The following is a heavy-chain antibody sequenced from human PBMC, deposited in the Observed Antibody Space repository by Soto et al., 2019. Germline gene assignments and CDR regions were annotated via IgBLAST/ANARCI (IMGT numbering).Heavy chain of an antibody. CDR2: IYYSGST. CDR3: ARQESGSYYYYYYYMDV. V-gene: IGHV4-39*01. D-gene: IGHD1-26*01. CDR1: GGSISSSSYY. Sequence: SQTLSLTCTVSGGSISSSSYYWGWIRQPPGKGLEWIGSIYYSGSTYYNPSLKSRVTISVDTSKNRFSLKLSSVTAADTAVYYCARQESGSYYYYYYYMDVWGKGTTVTVSS. J-gene: IGHJ6*03.